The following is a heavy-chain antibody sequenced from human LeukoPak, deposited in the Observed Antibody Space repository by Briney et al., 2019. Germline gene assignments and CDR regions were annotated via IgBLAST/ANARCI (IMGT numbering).Heavy chain of an antibody. V-gene: IGHV3-21*04. CDR3: AKGLRVRGVISYFDY. D-gene: IGHD3-10*01. J-gene: IGHJ4*02. CDR1: GFTFSSYS. CDR2: ISSRGSYI. Sequence: GGSLRLSCAASGFTFSSYSMNWVRQAPGKGLEWVSSISSRGSYIYYADSVKGRFTISRDNAENSLYLQMNSLRTEDTALYYCAKGLRVRGVISYFDYWGQGTLVTVSS.